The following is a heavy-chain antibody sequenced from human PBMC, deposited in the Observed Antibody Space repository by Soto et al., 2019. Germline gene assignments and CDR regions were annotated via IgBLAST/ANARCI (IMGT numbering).Heavy chain of an antibody. CDR3: VRGSGFLLAQ. CDR2: IKEDGSEK. Sequence: EVQVVESGGGLVQPGGSLRLSCAASGFRFSGFWMNWVRQAPGKGLQWVAIIKEDGSEKYYVDSVNGRFTISRDNAKNSLHLQMDRLRVEDTAVYYCVRGSGFLLAQWGQGTPVTVSS. D-gene: IGHD6-19*01. J-gene: IGHJ4*02. CDR1: GFRFSGFW. V-gene: IGHV3-7*01.